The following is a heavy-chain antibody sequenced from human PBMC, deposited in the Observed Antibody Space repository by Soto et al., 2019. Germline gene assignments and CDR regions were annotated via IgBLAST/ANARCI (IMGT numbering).Heavy chain of an antibody. CDR3: SRGLSYFDSSAYFDY. CDR2: INHSGST. CDR1: GGPFSGYY. D-gene: IGHD3-22*01. J-gene: IGHJ4*02. Sequence: PSETLSLTCAVYGGPFSGYYWNWIRQPPGRGLEWIGEINHSGSTNYNPSLKSRVTISVDTSKNQFSLRLTSVTAADTAVYYCSRGLSYFDSSAYFDYWGQGTLVTVSS. V-gene: IGHV4-34*01.